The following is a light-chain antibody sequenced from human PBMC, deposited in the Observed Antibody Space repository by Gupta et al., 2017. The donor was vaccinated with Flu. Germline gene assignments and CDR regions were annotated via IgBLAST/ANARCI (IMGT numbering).Light chain of an antibody. CDR2: AAS. V-gene: IGKV1-39*01. CDR1: HSIRSY. Sequence: DIQMTQPPSSLSASVGDRVTITCRASHSIRSYLNWYQQKPGKAPKLLIYAASRLQSRVPSRFSGSGSGTDFTLTISMLHPEDFATYYCQQSDTTPWTFGQGTKVEIK. J-gene: IGKJ1*01. CDR3: QQSDTTPWT.